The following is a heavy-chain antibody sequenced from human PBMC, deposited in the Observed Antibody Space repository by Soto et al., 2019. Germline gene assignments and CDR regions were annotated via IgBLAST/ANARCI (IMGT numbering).Heavy chain of an antibody. J-gene: IGHJ6*02. CDR1: GFTFSSYG. V-gene: IGHV3-33*01. CDR3: ARATLPGYYYGMDV. CDR2: IWYDGSNK. D-gene: IGHD4-17*01. Sequence: GGSLRLSCAASGFTFSSYGMHWVRQAPGKGLEWVAVIWYDGSNKYYADSVKGRFTISRDNSKNTLYLQMSSLRAEDTAVYYCARATLPGYYYGMDVWGQGTTVTVSS.